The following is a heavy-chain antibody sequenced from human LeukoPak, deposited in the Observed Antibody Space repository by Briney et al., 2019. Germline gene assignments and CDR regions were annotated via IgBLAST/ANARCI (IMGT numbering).Heavy chain of an antibody. Sequence: PSETLSLTCTVSGGSISSSSYYWGWIRQPPGKGLEWIGSIYYSGSTYYNPSLKSRVTISVDTSKNQFSLKLSSVTAADTAVYYCARVSGYCSSTSCRNYYMDVWGKGTTVTISS. CDR1: GGSISSSSYY. J-gene: IGHJ6*03. CDR2: IYYSGST. D-gene: IGHD2-2*01. V-gene: IGHV4-39*01. CDR3: ARVSGYCSSTSCRNYYMDV.